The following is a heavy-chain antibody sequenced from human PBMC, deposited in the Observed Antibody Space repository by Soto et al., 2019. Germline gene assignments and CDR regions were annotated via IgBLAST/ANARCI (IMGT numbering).Heavy chain of an antibody. J-gene: IGHJ4*02. V-gene: IGHV4-34*01. CDR3: ARGRLFLTPSGLAITYFDY. CDR1: SGSFSGYY. D-gene: IGHD3-3*01. CDR2: ITHGGST. Sequence: QVPLQQWGAGLLKPSETLSLTCAVYSGSFSGYYYSWIRQPPGKGLAWIGEITHGGSTTYSPSLTSRVTMSLDKSKTQFSLKMTSVTAADTAVYYCARGRLFLTPSGLAITYFDYWGQGSRVSVSS.